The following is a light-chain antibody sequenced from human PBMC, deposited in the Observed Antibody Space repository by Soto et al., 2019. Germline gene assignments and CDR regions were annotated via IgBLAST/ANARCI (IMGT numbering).Light chain of an antibody. CDR1: SSDVGGYIY. CDR3: SSYTSRSTPLV. CDR2: EVS. Sequence: SVLTQPASVSGSPGQSITISCTGTSSDVGGYIYVSWYQQQPGKAPKLMIYEVSNRPSGVSNRFSGSKSGNTASLTISGLQAEDEADYYCSSYTSRSTPLVFGTGTKVTVL. V-gene: IGLV2-14*01. J-gene: IGLJ1*01.